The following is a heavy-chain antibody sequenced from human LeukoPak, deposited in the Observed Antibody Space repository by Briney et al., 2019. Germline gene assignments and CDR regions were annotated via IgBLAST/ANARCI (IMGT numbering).Heavy chain of an antibody. CDR3: ARGSDRPRGYYYYYYGMDV. CDR2: INHSGST. CDR1: GGSFSGYY. V-gene: IGHV4-34*01. J-gene: IGHJ6*02. D-gene: IGHD1-1*01. Sequence: PSETLSLTCAVYGGSFSGYYWSWIRQPPGKGREWIGEINHSGSTNYNPSLKSRVTISVDTSKNQFSLKLSSVTAADTAVYYCARGSDRPRGYYYYYYGMDVWGQGTTVTVSS.